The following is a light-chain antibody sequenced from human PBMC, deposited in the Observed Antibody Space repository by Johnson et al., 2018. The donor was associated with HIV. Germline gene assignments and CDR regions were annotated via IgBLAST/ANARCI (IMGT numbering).Light chain of an antibody. CDR2: ENN. CDR1: SSNIGNNY. Sequence: HSVLTQTPSVSAAPGQKVTISCSGSSSNIGNNYVSWYQQLPGTAPKLLIYENNKRPSGIPDRFSGSKSGTSATLGITGLQTGDEADYYCGTWASSLSGFYSFRTGTKITVL. CDR3: GTWASSLSGFYS. V-gene: IGLV1-51*02. J-gene: IGLJ1*01.